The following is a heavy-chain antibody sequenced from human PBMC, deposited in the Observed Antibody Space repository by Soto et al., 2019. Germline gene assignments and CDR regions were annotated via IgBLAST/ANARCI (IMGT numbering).Heavy chain of an antibody. CDR2: IKQDGSEK. D-gene: IGHD3-3*01. CDR1: GFTFSSYW. Sequence: EVQLVESGGGLVQPGGSLRLSCAASGFTFSSYWMSWVRQAPGKGLEWVATIKQDGSEKYYVDSVKGRFTISRDNAKNSLYLQMNSLRAEDTAVYYCARDLKYYDFWSGYPAYNWFDPWGQGTLVTVSS. CDR3: ARDLKYYDFWSGYPAYNWFDP. V-gene: IGHV3-7*01. J-gene: IGHJ5*02.